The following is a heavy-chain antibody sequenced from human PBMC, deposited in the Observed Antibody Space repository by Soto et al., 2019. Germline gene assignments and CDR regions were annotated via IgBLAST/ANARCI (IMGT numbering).Heavy chain of an antibody. CDR3: ARALRFLEWLPATFDP. D-gene: IGHD3-3*01. Sequence: PSETLSLTCAVYGGSFSGYYWSWIRQPPGKGLEWIGEINHSGSTNYNPPLKSRVTISVDTSKNQFSLKLSSVTAADTAVYYCARALRFLEWLPATFDPWGQGTLVTVSS. J-gene: IGHJ5*02. V-gene: IGHV4-34*01. CDR2: INHSGST. CDR1: GGSFSGYY.